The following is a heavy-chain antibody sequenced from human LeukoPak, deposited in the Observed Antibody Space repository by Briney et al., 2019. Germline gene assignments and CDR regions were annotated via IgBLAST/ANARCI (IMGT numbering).Heavy chain of an antibody. V-gene: IGHV4-34*01. CDR2: INHSGST. J-gene: IGHJ5*02. Sequence: PSETLSLTCAVYGGSFSGYYWSWIRQPPGKGLEWIGEINHSGSTNYNPSLKSRVTISVDTSKNQFSLKLSSVTAADTAVYYCAQSLGSSNWIGNWFDPWGQGTLVTVSS. CDR3: AQSLGSSNWIGNWFDP. CDR1: GGSFSGYY. D-gene: IGHD6-13*01.